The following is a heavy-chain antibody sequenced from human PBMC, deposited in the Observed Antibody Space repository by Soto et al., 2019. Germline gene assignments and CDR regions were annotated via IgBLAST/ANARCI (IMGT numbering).Heavy chain of an antibody. D-gene: IGHD6-6*01. Sequence: EVQLLESGGGLVQPGGSLRLSCAASGFTFSSYAMSWVRQAPGKGLEWVSAISGSGGSTYHADSVKGRFTISRDNSKNTLYLQMNSLRVGDTAVYHCAKDRQGRYGMDVWGQGTTVTVSS. J-gene: IGHJ6*02. V-gene: IGHV3-23*01. CDR1: GFTFSSYA. CDR3: AKDRQGRYGMDV. CDR2: ISGSGGST.